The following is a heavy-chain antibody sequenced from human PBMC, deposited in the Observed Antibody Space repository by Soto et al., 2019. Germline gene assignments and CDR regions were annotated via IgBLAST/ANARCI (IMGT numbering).Heavy chain of an antibody. V-gene: IGHV1-69*01. Sequence: QVQLVQSGAEVKKAGSSVKVSCKASGGTLSKHAITWVRQAPGQGLEWMGGIIPMCGIPNYPQNFQGRVTITADDSTNTSHMELNSLTSEDTAIYYCARGGTSGWLKGAYDVWGQGTMVTVSP. CDR2: IIPMCGIP. CDR1: GGTLSKHA. CDR3: ARGGTSGWLKGAYDV. D-gene: IGHD6-19*01. J-gene: IGHJ3*01.